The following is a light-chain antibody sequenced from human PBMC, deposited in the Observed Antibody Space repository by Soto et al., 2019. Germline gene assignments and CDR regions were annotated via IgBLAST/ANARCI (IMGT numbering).Light chain of an antibody. CDR3: QQRSNWPPSLT. Sequence: EIVLTQSPAPLSLSPGERATLSCRASQSVSSYLAWYQQKPGQAPRLLIYDASNRATGIPARFSGSGSETDFTLTISSLEPEDFAVYYCQQRSNWPPSLTFGGGTKVEIK. J-gene: IGKJ4*01. V-gene: IGKV3-11*01. CDR1: QSVSSY. CDR2: DAS.